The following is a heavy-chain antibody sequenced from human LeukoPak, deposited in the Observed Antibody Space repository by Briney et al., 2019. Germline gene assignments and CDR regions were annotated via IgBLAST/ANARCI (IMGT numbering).Heavy chain of an antibody. CDR3: AAAPSIAAAGLGFDY. CDR1: GGTFSSYA. J-gene: IGHJ4*02. V-gene: IGHV1-69*01. D-gene: IGHD6-13*01. Sequence: ASVKVSCKASGGTFSSYAISWVRPAPGQGLEWMGGIIPIFGTANYAQKFQGRVTITADESTSTAYMELSSLRCEDTAVYYCAAAPSIAAAGLGFDYWGQGTLVTVSS. CDR2: IIPIFGTA.